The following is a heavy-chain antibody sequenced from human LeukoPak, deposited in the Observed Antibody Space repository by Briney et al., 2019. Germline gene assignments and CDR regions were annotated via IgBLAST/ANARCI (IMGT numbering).Heavy chain of an antibody. CDR3: VGGEVIAAAAAAFDY. J-gene: IGHJ4*02. CDR1: GGSISSYY. D-gene: IGHD6-13*01. V-gene: IGHV4-59*01. Sequence: PSETLSLTCTVSGGSISSYYWSWIRQPPGKGLEWIGYIYYSGSTNYNPSLKSRVTISVDTSKNQFSLKLSSVTAADTAVYYCVGGEVIAAAAAAFDYWGQGTLVTVSS. CDR2: IYYSGST.